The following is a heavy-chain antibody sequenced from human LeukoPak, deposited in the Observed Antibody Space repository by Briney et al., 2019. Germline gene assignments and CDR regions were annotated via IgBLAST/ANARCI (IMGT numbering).Heavy chain of an antibody. V-gene: IGHV4-4*02. CDR2: ISHTGST. D-gene: IGHD2-21*01. J-gene: IGHJ3*02. CDR1: NGPITSTKW. Sequence: SGTLSLTCTVSNGPITSTKWWSWVRQPPGKGLEWIVEISHTGSTNYNPSFNSRVTMSVDKSKNQVSLILKSVTAADRALYYCVSSSLVVVVTYGFDIWGRGTAVTVSS. CDR3: VSSSLVVVVTYGFDI.